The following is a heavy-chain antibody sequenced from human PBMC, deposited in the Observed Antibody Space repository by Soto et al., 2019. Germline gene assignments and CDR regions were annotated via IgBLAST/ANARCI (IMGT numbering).Heavy chain of an antibody. D-gene: IGHD2-2*01. J-gene: IGHJ6*02. V-gene: IGHV3-48*02. CDR1: GFTFSSYI. CDR3: ARDSPGRYCSSTSCPRMDV. CDR2: ISNSGSTI. Sequence: GVSLRVSWAAPGFTFSSYIMNWIRQAQGKGLEWVSYISNSGSTIYYADSVKGRFTISRDNAKNPLYLQMNSLRDEDTAVYYCARDSPGRYCSSTSCPRMDVWGQGTTVTVSS.